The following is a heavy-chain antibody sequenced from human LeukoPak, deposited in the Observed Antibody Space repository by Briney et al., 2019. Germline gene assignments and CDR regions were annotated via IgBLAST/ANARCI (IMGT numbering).Heavy chain of an antibody. J-gene: IGHJ2*01. CDR3: ASRDGDYDWYFDL. CDR2: IYYSGST. V-gene: IGHV4-31*03. Sequence: SQTLSLTCTVSGGSISSGGYYWSWIRQHPGKGLKWIGYIYYSGSTYYNPSLKSRATISVDTSKNQFSLKLSSVTAADTAVYYCASRDGDYDWYFDLWGRGTLVTVSS. D-gene: IGHD4-17*01. CDR1: GGSISSGGYY.